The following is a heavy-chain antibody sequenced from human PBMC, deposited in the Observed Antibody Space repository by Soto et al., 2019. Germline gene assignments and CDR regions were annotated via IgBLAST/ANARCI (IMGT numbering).Heavy chain of an antibody. Sequence: ESGGGVVQPGRSLRLSCAASGFTFSSYAMHWVRQAPGKGLEGVAVISYDGSNKYYADSVKGRFTISRDNSKNTLYLQMNSLRAEDTAVYYCARDGAVIGYYYGMDVWGQGTTVTVSS. CDR2: ISYDGSNK. J-gene: IGHJ6*02. D-gene: IGHD2-21*01. V-gene: IGHV3-30-3*01. CDR1: GFTFSSYA. CDR3: ARDGAVIGYYYGMDV.